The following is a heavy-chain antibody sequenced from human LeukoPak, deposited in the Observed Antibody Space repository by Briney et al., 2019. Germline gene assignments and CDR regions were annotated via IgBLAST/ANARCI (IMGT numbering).Heavy chain of an antibody. V-gene: IGHV3-33*01. J-gene: IGHJ4*02. Sequence: GRSLRLSCAASGFTFNSYGMHWVRQAPGKGLEWVAVIWYDGSNKYYADSVKGRFTISRDNSENTLYLQMDSLKTEDTAVYYCTRVGLASSGFDYWGQGTLVTVSS. CDR3: TRVGLASSGFDY. CDR2: IWYDGSNK. D-gene: IGHD6-19*01. CDR1: GFTFNSYG.